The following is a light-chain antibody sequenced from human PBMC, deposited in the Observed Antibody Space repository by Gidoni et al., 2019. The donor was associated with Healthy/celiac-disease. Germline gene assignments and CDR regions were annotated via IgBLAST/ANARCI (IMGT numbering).Light chain of an antibody. CDR2: EVS. CDR3: SSYAGAIG. Sequence: QSALTQPPSASGSPGQSVTISCTGTSSDVGGYNYVSWYQQHPGKAPKLMIYEVSKRPSGVPDRFSGSKSGNTASLTVSGLQAEDEADYYCSSYAGAIGFGGGTKLTVL. V-gene: IGLV2-8*01. J-gene: IGLJ2*01. CDR1: SSDVGGYNY.